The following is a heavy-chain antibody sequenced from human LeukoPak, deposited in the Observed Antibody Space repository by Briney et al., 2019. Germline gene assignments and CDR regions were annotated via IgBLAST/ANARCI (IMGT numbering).Heavy chain of an antibody. CDR3: ARRGHGMDV. CDR1: GGSISSSY. V-gene: IGHV4-59*08. D-gene: IGHD3-16*01. Sequence: SETLSHTCTVPGGSISSSYWSWIRQPPGKGLEWIGYIYYSGSTNYNPSLKSRVTISVDTSKNQFSLKLSSVTAADTAVYYCARRGHGMDVWGQGTTVTVSS. J-gene: IGHJ6*02. CDR2: IYYSGST.